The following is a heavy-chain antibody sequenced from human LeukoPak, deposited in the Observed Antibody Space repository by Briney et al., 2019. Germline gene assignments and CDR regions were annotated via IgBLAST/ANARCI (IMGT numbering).Heavy chain of an antibody. D-gene: IGHD6-13*01. CDR2: INHSGST. Sequence: PSETLSLTCAVYGGSFSGYYWSWIRQPPGKGLEWIGEINHSGSTNYNPSLKSRVTISVDTSKNQFSLKLSSVTAADTAVYYCARMSPYSPERDYWGQGTLVTVSS. CDR3: ARMSPYSPERDY. CDR1: GGSFSGYY. V-gene: IGHV4-34*01. J-gene: IGHJ4*02.